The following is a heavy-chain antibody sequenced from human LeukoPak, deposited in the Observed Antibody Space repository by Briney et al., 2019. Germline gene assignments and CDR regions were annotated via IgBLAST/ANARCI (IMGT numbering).Heavy chain of an antibody. V-gene: IGHV3-7*01. CDR2: TNQDGSEK. Sequence: GGSLRLSCAASGFTFRSYWVTWVRQAPGKGLELVASTNQDGSEKYHVDSVKGRITISRDNDKNSLYLQMNSLRAEDTAVYYCARDPGFSAFDIWGQGAVVTVSS. J-gene: IGHJ3*02. CDR1: GFTFRSYW. CDR3: ARDPGFSAFDI.